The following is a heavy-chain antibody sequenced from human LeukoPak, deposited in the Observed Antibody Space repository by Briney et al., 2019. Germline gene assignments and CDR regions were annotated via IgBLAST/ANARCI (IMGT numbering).Heavy chain of an antibody. J-gene: IGHJ4*02. V-gene: IGHV1-2*02. CDR3: AMGTGRFGKPFDY. Sequence: ASVKVSCKAPGYTFTGYYMHWVRQAPGQGLEWMGWINPNSGGTNYAQKFQGRVTMTRDTSISAAYMELSRLRSDDTAVYYCAMGTGRFGKPFDYWGQGTLVTVSS. CDR2: INPNSGGT. CDR1: GYTFTGYY. D-gene: IGHD3-10*01.